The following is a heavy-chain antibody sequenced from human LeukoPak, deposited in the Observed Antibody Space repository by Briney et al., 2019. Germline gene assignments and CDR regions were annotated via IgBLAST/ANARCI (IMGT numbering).Heavy chain of an antibody. CDR3: ARDRITIFGEPNYYYYYGMDV. Sequence: SVKVSCKASGGTFSSYAISWVRQAPGQGLEWMGGIIPIFGTANYAQKFQGRVTITADESTSTAYMELSSLRSEDTAVYYCARDRITIFGEPNYYYYYGMDVWGQGTTVTVS. V-gene: IGHV1-69*13. J-gene: IGHJ6*02. CDR1: GGTFSSYA. CDR2: IIPIFGTA. D-gene: IGHD3-3*01.